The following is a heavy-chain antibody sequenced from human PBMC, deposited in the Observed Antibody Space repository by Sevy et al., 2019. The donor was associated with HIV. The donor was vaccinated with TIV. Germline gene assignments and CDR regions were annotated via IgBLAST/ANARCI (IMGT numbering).Heavy chain of an antibody. J-gene: IGHJ4*02. CDR3: ARRYFDL. CDR1: GFTFDDYW. Sequence: GGSLRLSCAASGFTFDDYWMQWVRQAPGQGLEWVANIRQDGNELYYADSVKGRFTISRDNAKESLFLQMTNLRVEDTAIYYYARRYFDLWGQGTLVIVSS. CDR2: IRQDGNEL. V-gene: IGHV3-7*01.